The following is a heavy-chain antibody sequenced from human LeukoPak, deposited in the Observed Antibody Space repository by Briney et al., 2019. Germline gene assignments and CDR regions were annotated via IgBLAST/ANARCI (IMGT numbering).Heavy chain of an antibody. J-gene: IGHJ4*02. CDR1: QFTFNYYA. V-gene: IGHV3-23*01. D-gene: IGHD3-10*01. Sequence: GGSLRLSCSASQFTFNYYAMTWVRQAPGKGLEWLSGVSSGGDYTDYADSVKGRFTISRDNSKNTLYLQLNSLRVEDTAVYYCAKEIYAYGSRGFDYWGQGTLVTVSS. CDR3: AKEIYAYGSRGFDY. CDR2: VSSGGDYT.